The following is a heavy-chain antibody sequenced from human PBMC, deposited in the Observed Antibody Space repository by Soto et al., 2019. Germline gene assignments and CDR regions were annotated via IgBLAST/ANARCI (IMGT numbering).Heavy chain of an antibody. J-gene: IGHJ6*02. CDR3: VRDRGTFCSGGSRYSRGMDV. CDR1: GGSISSDY. CDR2: IYYSGRT. V-gene: IGHV4-59*01. D-gene: IGHD2-15*01. Sequence: QVQLQESGPGLVKPSETLSLTCTVSGGSISSDYWSWIRQPPGKGLEWIGYIYYSGRTNYEPSLKSRVTIAVDPSKNQFSLKVNSVAAADTAVYYCVRDRGTFCSGGSRYSRGMDVWGQGTTVTVSS.